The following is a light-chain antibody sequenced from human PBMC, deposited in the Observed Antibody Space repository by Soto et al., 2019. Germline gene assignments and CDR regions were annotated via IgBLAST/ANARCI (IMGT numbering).Light chain of an antibody. CDR2: AAS. Sequence: DIRMTQSPSSLSASVGDRVTITCRASQSISSYLNWYQQKPGKAPKLLIYAASSLQSGVPSRFSGSGSGTDFTLTISSLQPEDFATYYCQQSYSTLSITFGQGTRLEIK. CDR1: QSISSY. J-gene: IGKJ5*01. CDR3: QQSYSTLSIT. V-gene: IGKV1-39*01.